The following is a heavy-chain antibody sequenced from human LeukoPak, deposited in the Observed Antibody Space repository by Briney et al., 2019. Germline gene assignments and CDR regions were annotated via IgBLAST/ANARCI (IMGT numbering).Heavy chain of an antibody. Sequence: SETLSLTCTVSGYSISSGYYWGWIRQPPGKGLEWVGTIYHTGYTYYNPSVNGRVTISIDTSKNQFSLKLSSVTAADTAVYYCARGVWIQEEAYYFDYWGQGTLVTVSS. D-gene: IGHD5-18*01. CDR3: ARGVWIQEEAYYFDY. V-gene: IGHV4-38-2*02. CDR2: IYHTGYT. CDR1: GYSISSGYY. J-gene: IGHJ4*02.